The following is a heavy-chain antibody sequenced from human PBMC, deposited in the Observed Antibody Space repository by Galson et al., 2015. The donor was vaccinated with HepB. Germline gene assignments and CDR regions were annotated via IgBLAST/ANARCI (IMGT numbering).Heavy chain of an antibody. V-gene: IGHV3-64D*09. Sequence: SPRLSCAASGFTFSSYAIYWVRQAPGKGLEYVSAISSNGGGTYYADSVKGRFTISRDNSKNTLYLQMSSLRTEDTAVYYCVKSPYSSGWYTNFDYWGQGTLVTVSS. CDR1: GFTFSSYA. D-gene: IGHD6-19*01. CDR2: ISSNGGGT. J-gene: IGHJ4*02. CDR3: VKSPYSSGWYTNFDY.